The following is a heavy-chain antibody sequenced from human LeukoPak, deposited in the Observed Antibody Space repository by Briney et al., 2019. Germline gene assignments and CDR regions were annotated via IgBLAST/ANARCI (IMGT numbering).Heavy chain of an antibody. J-gene: IGHJ6*03. CDR1: GGSISSYY. CDR2: IYYSGST. Sequence: SETLSLTCTVSGGSISSYYWSWIRQPPGKGLEWIGWIYYSGSTNYNPSLKSRVTISVDTSKNQFSLKLSSVAAADAAVYYCWRAVQLERPPPLIGYYYMDVWGKGTTVTVSS. CDR3: WRAVQLERPPPLIGYYYMDV. V-gene: IGHV4-59*01. D-gene: IGHD1-1*01.